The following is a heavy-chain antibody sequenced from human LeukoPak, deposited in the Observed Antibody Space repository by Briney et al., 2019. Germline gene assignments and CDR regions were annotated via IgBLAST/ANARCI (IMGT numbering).Heavy chain of an antibody. Sequence: ASVKVSCRASGYTFTGYYMHCVRQAPGQGLEWMGRINPNSGGTNYAQKFQGRVTMTRDTSISTAYMELSRLRSDDTAVYYCARVSSGWYYFDYWGQGTLVTVSS. J-gene: IGHJ4*02. CDR3: ARVSSGWYYFDY. D-gene: IGHD6-19*01. V-gene: IGHV1-2*06. CDR2: INPNSGGT. CDR1: GYTFTGYY.